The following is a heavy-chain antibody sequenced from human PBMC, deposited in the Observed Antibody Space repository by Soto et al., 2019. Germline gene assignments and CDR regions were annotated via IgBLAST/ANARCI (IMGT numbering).Heavy chain of an antibody. CDR3: ARAYSDAFDI. CDR2: ISSSGSGI. CDR1: GFTFSDYY. D-gene: IGHD2-15*01. Sequence: PGGSLRLSXAASGFTFSDYYMTWIRQAPGKGLEWVSYISSSGSGIYYPDSVKGRFTISRDNAKKSLYLQMSSLRAEDTAVYYCARAYSDAFDIWGQGTLVTVSS. J-gene: IGHJ3*02. V-gene: IGHV3-11*01.